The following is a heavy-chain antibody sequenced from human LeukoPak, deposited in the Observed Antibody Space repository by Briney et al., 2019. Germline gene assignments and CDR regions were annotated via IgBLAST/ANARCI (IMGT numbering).Heavy chain of an antibody. Sequence: SETLSLTCAVYGGPFSGYYWSWIRQPPGKGLEWIGEINHCGSTNYNPSLKSRVTISVDTSKNQFSLKLSSVTAADTAVYYCALLHVVRRFLEGTLNWFDPWGQGTLVTVSS. D-gene: IGHD3-3*01. CDR3: ALLHVVRRFLEGTLNWFDP. J-gene: IGHJ5*02. CDR1: GGPFSGYY. CDR2: INHCGST. V-gene: IGHV4-34*01.